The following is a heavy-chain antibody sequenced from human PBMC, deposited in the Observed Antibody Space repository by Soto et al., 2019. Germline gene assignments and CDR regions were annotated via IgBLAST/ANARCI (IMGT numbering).Heavy chain of an antibody. Sequence: PGGSLRLSCGVSGFIFSRYGMHWVRQAPGKGLEWVTGISYDGGERFYADSVKGRFTISRDNSKNRLDLQMSSLRPEDTAVYYCARDLPLYCRGDCNFDFWGQGTLVTSPQ. CDR3: ARDLPLYCRGDCNFDF. D-gene: IGHD2-21*02. CDR2: ISYDGGER. J-gene: IGHJ4*02. CDR1: GFIFSRYG. V-gene: IGHV3-30*03.